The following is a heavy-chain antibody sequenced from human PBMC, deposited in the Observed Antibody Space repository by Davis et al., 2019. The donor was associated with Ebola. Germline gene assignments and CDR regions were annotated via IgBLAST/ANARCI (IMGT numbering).Heavy chain of an antibody. CDR2: IIPIFGTA. CDR1: GGTFSSYA. Sequence: AASVKVSCKASGGTFSSYAISWVRQAPGQGLEWMGGIIPIFGTANYAQKFQGRVTITADKSTSTAYMELSSLRSEDTAVYYCARPRYNWNHVVYYGMDVWGQGTTVTVSS. CDR3: ARPRYNWNHVVYYGMDV. J-gene: IGHJ6*02. V-gene: IGHV1-69*06. D-gene: IGHD1-14*01.